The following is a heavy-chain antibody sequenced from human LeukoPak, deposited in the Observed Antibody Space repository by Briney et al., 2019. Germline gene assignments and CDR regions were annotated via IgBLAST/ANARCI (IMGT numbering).Heavy chain of an antibody. V-gene: IGHV3-73*01. CDR1: GFTFSGSA. Sequence: PGGSLRLSCAASGFTFSGSAMHWVRQASGKGLEWVGRIRSKANSYATAYAASVKGRFTISRDDSKNTAYLQMNSLKTEDTAVYYCTSFELLRYFDWLSPSDYWGQGTLVTVSS. D-gene: IGHD3-9*01. J-gene: IGHJ4*02. CDR2: IRSKANSYAT. CDR3: TSFELLRYFDWLSPSDY.